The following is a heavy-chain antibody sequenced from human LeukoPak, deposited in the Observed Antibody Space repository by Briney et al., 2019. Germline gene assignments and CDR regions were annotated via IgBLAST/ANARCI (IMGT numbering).Heavy chain of an antibody. V-gene: IGHV3-23*01. Sequence: PGGSLRLSCAASGFTFSSYAMSWVRQAPGKGLEWVSAISGSGGSTYYADSVKGRFTISRDNSKNTLYLQMNSLRAEDTAVYYCAREGSDLWFGAGYYYYMDVWGKGTTVTVSS. CDR3: AREGSDLWFGAGYYYYMDV. D-gene: IGHD3-16*01. CDR1: GFTFSSYA. CDR2: ISGSGGST. J-gene: IGHJ6*03.